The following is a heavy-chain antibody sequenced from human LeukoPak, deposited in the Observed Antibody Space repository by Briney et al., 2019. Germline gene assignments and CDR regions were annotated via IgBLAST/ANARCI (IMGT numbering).Heavy chain of an antibody. CDR3: ARDIVVVPAARYFGYYYGMDV. J-gene: IGHJ6*04. CDR2: ISSSSSYI. V-gene: IGHV3-21*01. CDR1: GFTFSSYS. D-gene: IGHD2-2*01. Sequence: KPGGSLRLSCAASGFTFSSYSMNWVRQAPGKGLEWVSSISSSSSYIYYADSVKGRFTISRDNAKNSLYLQMNSLRAEDTAVYYCARDIVVVPAARYFGYYYGMDVWGKGTTVTVSS.